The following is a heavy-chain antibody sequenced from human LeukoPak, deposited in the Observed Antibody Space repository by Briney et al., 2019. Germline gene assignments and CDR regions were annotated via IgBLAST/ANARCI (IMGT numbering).Heavy chain of an antibody. CDR1: GGSISSDY. CDR2: IYTSGST. D-gene: IGHD2/OR15-2a*01. J-gene: IGHJ5*02. V-gene: IGHV4-4*07. Sequence: SETLSLTCTVSGGSISSDYWSWIRQPAGRGLEWIGRIYTSGSTNYNPSLKSRVTMSVDTSKNQFSLKLSSVTAADTAVYYCARDNTPPLWYDPWGQGTLVTVSS. CDR3: ARDNTPPLWYDP.